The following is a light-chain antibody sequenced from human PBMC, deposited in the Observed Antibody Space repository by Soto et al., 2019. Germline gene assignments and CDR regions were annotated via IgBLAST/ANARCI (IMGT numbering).Light chain of an antibody. CDR1: QSISNR. CDR2: KAS. V-gene: IGKV1-5*03. J-gene: IGKJ2*01. Sequence: DIQMTQSPSTLSASVGDRVTITCRASQSISNRLAWYQQRPGKAPKLLIYKASSIESGVPSRFSGSGSGTEFTLTISSLQPDDVATYYCQQYKSYWYTFGPGTRLEIK. CDR3: QQYKSYWYT.